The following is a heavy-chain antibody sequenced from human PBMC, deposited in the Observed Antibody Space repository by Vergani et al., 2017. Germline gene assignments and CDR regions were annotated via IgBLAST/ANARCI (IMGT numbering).Heavy chain of an antibody. CDR3: SGGVIGPDY. Sequence: EVQLVESGGGLVQLGGSLRPSGAAFGLPSSNAWMSWVRQAPGKGLEWVGRIKSKTDGGTTDYAAPVKGRFTISRDDSKNTLYLQMNSLKTEDTAVYYCSGGVIGPDYWGQGTLVTVSS. CDR2: IKSKTDGGTT. V-gene: IGHV3-15*01. J-gene: IGHJ4*02. CDR1: GLPSSNAW. D-gene: IGHD3-16*02.